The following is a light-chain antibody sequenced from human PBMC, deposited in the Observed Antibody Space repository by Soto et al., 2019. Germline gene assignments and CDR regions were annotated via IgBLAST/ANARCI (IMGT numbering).Light chain of an antibody. V-gene: IGLV1-40*01. Sequence: QSVLTQPPSVSEAPGQRVTISCTGSSSNIGAGYDVHWYQQLPGTAPKLLIYGNSNRPSGVPDRFSGSKSGTSSSLAITGRQAEDEADYYCQSYDSSLRGSNVVFGGGTKLTVL. J-gene: IGLJ2*01. CDR3: QSYDSSLRGSNVV. CDR2: GNS. CDR1: SSNIGAGYD.